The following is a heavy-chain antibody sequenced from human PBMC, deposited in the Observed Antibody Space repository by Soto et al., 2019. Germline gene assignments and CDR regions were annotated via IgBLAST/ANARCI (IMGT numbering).Heavy chain of an antibody. Sequence: SVKVSCKASGGTFSSYAISWVRQAPGQGLEWMGGIIPIFGTANYAQKFQGRVTITADKSTSTAYMELSSLRSEDTAVYYCARSGLGRVEMATIGYYYYGMDVWGQGTTVTVSS. V-gene: IGHV1-69*06. CDR2: IIPIFGTA. CDR1: GGTFSSYA. D-gene: IGHD5-12*01. CDR3: ARSGLGRVEMATIGYYYYGMDV. J-gene: IGHJ6*02.